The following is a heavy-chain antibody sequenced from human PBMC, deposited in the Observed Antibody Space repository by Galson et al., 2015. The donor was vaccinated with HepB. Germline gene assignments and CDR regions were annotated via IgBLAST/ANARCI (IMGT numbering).Heavy chain of an antibody. CDR1: GFTFSNYD. CDR2: ISASGTST. D-gene: IGHD3-16*02. J-gene: IGHJ4*02. Sequence: SMRLSCAASGFTFSNYDLRWVRQAPGKELEWVSAISASGTSTYSADSVKGRFTISRDNSKSTLYLQMNSLRAEDTAVYFCANFWGPYRNNDYWGQGTLFTVSS. V-gene: IGHV3-23*01. CDR3: ANFWGPYRNNDY.